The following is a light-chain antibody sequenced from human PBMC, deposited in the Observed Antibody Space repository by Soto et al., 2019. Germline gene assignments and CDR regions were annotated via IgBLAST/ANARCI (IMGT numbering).Light chain of an antibody. Sequence: DIVMTQSPDSLAVSLGERATINCKSSQSVIYSSNNKNYLAWYQQKPGQPPKLLIYWASTRESGVPDRFSGSGSGTDFTLTISSLQAEDVAVYYCQQYYSTLTFGGGTKVEIK. CDR1: QSVIYSSNNKNY. CDR3: QQYYSTLT. J-gene: IGKJ4*01. V-gene: IGKV4-1*01. CDR2: WAS.